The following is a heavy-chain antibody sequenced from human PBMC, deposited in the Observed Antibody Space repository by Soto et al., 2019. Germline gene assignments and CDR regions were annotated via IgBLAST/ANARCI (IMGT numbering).Heavy chain of an antibody. CDR2: IYPSGST. J-gene: IGHJ6*02. CDR1: GGSINSNHW. Sequence: QVQVQESGPGLVKPSGTLSLTCAVSGGSINSNHWWSWVRQPPGKGLEWIGEIYPSGSTNYNPSLKSRVTISGDKSNNQFSLKLNSVTAADTAVYYCARALTYAEGFGYYYGMDVWGQVTTVTVSS. D-gene: IGHD3-10*01. CDR3: ARALTYAEGFGYYYGMDV. V-gene: IGHV4-4*02.